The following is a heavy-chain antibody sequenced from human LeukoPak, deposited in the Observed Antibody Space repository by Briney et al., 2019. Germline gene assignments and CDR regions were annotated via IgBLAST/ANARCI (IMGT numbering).Heavy chain of an antibody. V-gene: IGHV4-31*03. CDR3: ARQIAPAGTAGFDF. J-gene: IGHJ4*02. D-gene: IGHD6-13*01. CDR2: IYYSGST. CDR1: GGSISSGGYN. Sequence: KSSETLSLTCTVSGGSISSGGYNWSWIRQHPGKGLEWIGYIYYSGSTYYNPSLKSRVTMSVDTSKNQFSLRLRSVTAADTAVYYCARQIAPAGTAGFDFWGQGALVTVSS.